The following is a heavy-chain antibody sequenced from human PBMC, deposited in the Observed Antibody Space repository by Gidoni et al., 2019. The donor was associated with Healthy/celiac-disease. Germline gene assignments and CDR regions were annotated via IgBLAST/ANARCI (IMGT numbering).Heavy chain of an antibody. CDR1: GFTFSSYS. J-gene: IGHJ6*02. V-gene: IGHV3-21*01. CDR2: ISSSSSYI. Sequence: EVQLVESGGGLVKPGGSLRLSCAASGFTFSSYSMNWVRQAPGKGLEWVSSISSSSSYIYYADSVKGRFTISRDNAKNSLYLQMNSLRAEDTAVYYCARAILGYCSGGSCFYGMDVWGQGTTVTVSS. CDR3: ARAILGYCSGGSCFYGMDV. D-gene: IGHD2-15*01.